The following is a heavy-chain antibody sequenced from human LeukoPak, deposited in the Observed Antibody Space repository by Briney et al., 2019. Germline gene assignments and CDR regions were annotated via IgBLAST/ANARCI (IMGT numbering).Heavy chain of an antibody. CDR2: INPSGGST. D-gene: IGHD2-2*02. J-gene: IGHJ4*02. V-gene: IGHV1-46*01. CDR1: GYTFTSYY. Sequence: GASVKVSCKASGYTFTSYYMHWVRQAPGQGLEWMGIINPSGGSTSYAQKFQGRVTMTRDTSTSTVYMELSSLRSEDTAVYYCARDLRSLVVPAAIRGHLPRSSVGYFDYWGQGTLVTVSS. CDR3: ARDLRSLVVPAAIRGHLPRSSVGYFDY.